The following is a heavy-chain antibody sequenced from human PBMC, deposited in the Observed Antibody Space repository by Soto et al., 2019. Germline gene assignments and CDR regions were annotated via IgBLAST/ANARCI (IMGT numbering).Heavy chain of an antibody. J-gene: IGHJ5*02. D-gene: IGHD6-6*01. CDR1: GGSISSSTYY. Sequence: LSLTCTVSGGSISSSTYYWDWIRQPPGKGLEWIGAMYYTGNKSYNPSLESRVTMSVDTSKNQLSLKLSSVTPTDTAVYYCARRSSSSLGSLFDPWGRGILVTVSS. V-gene: IGHV4-39*01. CDR2: MYYTGNK. CDR3: ARRSSSSLGSLFDP.